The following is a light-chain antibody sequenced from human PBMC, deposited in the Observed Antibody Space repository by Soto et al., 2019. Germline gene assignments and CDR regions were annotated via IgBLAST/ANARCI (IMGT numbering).Light chain of an antibody. V-gene: IGLV2-14*01. Sequence: QSVLTLPASVSGSPGQSITISCTGTSSDLAIYNYVSWYQQQPGKAPKLMIYQVTNRPSGVSNRFSGSRSGNTASLTIYGLQAEDEADYYCSSYTDSSNYLFGIGTKV. CDR3: SSYTDSSNYL. CDR2: QVT. CDR1: SSDLAIYNY. J-gene: IGLJ1*01.